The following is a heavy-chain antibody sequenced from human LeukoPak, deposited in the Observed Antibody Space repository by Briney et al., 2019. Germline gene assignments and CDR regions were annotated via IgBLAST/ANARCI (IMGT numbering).Heavy chain of an antibody. CDR2: IRYDGSNK. J-gene: IGHJ4*02. Sequence: PGGSLRLSCAASGFTFSSYGMHWVRQAPGKGLEWVAFIRYDGSNKYYADSVKGRFTISRDNSKNTLYPQMNSLRAEDTAVYYCAKNPFMVRGVLGGGDYWGQGTLVTVSS. V-gene: IGHV3-30*02. CDR1: GFTFSSYG. D-gene: IGHD3-10*01. CDR3: AKNPFMVRGVLGGGDY.